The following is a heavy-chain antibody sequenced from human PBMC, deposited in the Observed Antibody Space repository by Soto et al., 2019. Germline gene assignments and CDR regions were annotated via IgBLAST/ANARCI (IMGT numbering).Heavy chain of an antibody. CDR3: ARLFARLPHRRYWFDP. J-gene: IGHJ5*02. Sequence: QVQLQESGPGLVKPSQTLSLTCTVSGGSISSGCYYWSWIRQHPGKGLEWIGYIYYSGSTYYNPSLKSRVTISVDTSNNQFSLKLSSVTAADTAVYYCARLFARLPHRRYWFDPWGQGTLVTVSS. CDR1: GGSISSGCYY. V-gene: IGHV4-31*03. D-gene: IGHD3-3*01. CDR2: IYYSGST.